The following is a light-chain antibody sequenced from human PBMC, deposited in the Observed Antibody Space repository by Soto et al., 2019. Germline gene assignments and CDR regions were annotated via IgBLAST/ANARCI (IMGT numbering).Light chain of an antibody. Sequence: SYELTQPPSVSVAPGQTARITCGGTNIGSKSVHWYQQKPGQAPVLVVYDDSDRPSGIPERFSGSNSGNTATMTISRVEAGDEADYYWQVWDSSSDHPNVVGTGTKLTVL. CDR3: QVWDSSSDHPNV. J-gene: IGLJ1*01. CDR1: NIGSKS. CDR2: DDS. V-gene: IGLV3-21*02.